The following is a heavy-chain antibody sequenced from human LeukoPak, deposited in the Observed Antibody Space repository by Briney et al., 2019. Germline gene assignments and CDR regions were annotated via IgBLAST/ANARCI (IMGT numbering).Heavy chain of an antibody. V-gene: IGHV3-7*01. CDR2: IKQDGSEK. J-gene: IGHJ4*02. CDR1: GFTFTRYW. CDR3: VRTRGGGNYGSSSRYYFDY. Sequence: GSLRLSCAASGFTFTRYWMTWVRQAPGKGLECVANIKQDGSEKHYVDSVKGRFTISRDNAKNPLYLQMNSLRAEDTAVYYCVRTRGGGNYGSSSRYYFDYWGQGTLATVSS. D-gene: IGHD3-10*01.